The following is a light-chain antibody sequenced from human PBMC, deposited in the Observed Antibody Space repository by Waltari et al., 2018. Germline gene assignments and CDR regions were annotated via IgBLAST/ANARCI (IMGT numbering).Light chain of an antibody. V-gene: IGKV3-20*01. CDR2: SSS. Sequence: EIVFTQSPGTLSLSPGERATLSCRASQSVGTNYLAWYQQKPGQAPRLLISSSSSRATDIPDRFSGSGSGTDFTLTISRLEPEDFAVYYCQQHNTSPWTFGQGTKVEIK. CDR1: QSVGTNY. J-gene: IGKJ1*01. CDR3: QQHNTSPWT.